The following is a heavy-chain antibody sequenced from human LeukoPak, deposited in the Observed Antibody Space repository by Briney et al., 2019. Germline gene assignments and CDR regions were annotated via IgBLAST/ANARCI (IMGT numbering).Heavy chain of an antibody. Sequence: SETLSRTCTVSGGSISGYYWSWIRKRPGKGLEWIGYIYTGDNTNYNPSLKSRVTISVDTSKNQFSLKLSSVTAADTAVYYCARHRYSSSLDYWGQGTLVTVSS. J-gene: IGHJ4*02. CDR2: IYTGDNT. D-gene: IGHD6-6*01. CDR3: ARHRYSSSLDY. CDR1: GGSISGYY. V-gene: IGHV4-4*09.